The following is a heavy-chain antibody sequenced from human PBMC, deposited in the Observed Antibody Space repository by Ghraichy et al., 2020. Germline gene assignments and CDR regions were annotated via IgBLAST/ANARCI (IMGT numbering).Heavy chain of an antibody. D-gene: IGHD6-19*01. CDR2: IKPDGSEK. V-gene: IGHV3-7*03. CDR3: ARREAAVVGIWGPGFHL. J-gene: IGHJ4*02. CDR1: GFTFSTYW. Sequence: GALNISCAASGFTFSTYWMSWVRQAPGQGLEWVANIKPDGSEKYYVDSVKGRFTISRDNAKNSLYLEMNSLRADDTAVYYCARREAAVVGIWGPGFHLWGQGTLVTVSS.